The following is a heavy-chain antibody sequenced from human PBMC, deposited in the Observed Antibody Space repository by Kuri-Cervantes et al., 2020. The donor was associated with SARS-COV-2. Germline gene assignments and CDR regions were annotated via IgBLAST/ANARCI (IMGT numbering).Heavy chain of an antibody. D-gene: IGHD4-11*01. Sequence: SETLSLTCAVYGGSFSGYYWSWIRQPPGKGLEWIGYIYYSGSTYYNPSLKSRVTISVDTSKNQFSLKLSSVTAADTAVYYCARDPTGLQYYFDYWGQGTLVTVSS. V-gene: IGHV4-34*01. CDR3: ARDPTGLQYYFDY. CDR2: IYYSGST. CDR1: GGSFSGYY. J-gene: IGHJ4*02.